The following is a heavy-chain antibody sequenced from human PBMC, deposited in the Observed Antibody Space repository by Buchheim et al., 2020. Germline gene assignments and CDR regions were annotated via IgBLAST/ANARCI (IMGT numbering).Heavy chain of an antibody. CDR1: GFTFSSYW. V-gene: IGHV3-7*01. D-gene: IGHD3-22*01. Sequence: EVQLVESGGGLVQPGGSLRLSCAASGFTFSSYWMSWVRQAPGKGLEWVANIKQDGSEKYYVDSVKGRFTIPRDNAKNALYLQMNSLRAEDTAVYYCARETHYYDSSGYYYYMDVWGKGTT. CDR2: IKQDGSEK. CDR3: ARETHYYDSSGYYYYMDV. J-gene: IGHJ6*03.